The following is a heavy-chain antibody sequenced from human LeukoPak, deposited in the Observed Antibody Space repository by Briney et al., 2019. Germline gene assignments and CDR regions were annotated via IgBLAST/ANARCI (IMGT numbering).Heavy chain of an antibody. CDR3: ARDSGSSNFHY. Sequence: SQTLSLTCAISGDSVSSNSAAWSWIRQSPSRGLEWLGRTYYRSKGYNDYALSVKSRITINPDTSKNRFSLQLSSVTPEDTAVYYCARDSGSSNFHYWGQGTLVTVSS. J-gene: IGHJ4*02. CDR1: GDSVSSNSAA. CDR2: TYYRSKGYN. V-gene: IGHV6-1*01. D-gene: IGHD6-13*01.